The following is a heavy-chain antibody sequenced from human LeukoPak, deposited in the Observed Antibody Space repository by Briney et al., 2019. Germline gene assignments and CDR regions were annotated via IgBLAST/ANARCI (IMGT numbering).Heavy chain of an antibody. J-gene: IGHJ4*02. CDR1: GFTFSSYA. CDR2: INSDGSST. CDR3: ARDLYYDYVWGSFDY. V-gene: IGHV3-74*01. Sequence: GGSLRLSCAASGFTFSSYAMSWVRQAPGKGLVWVSRINSDGSSTSYADSVKGRFTISRDNAKNTLYLQMNSLRAEDTAVYYCARDLYYDYVWGSFDYWGQGTLVTVSS. D-gene: IGHD3-16*01.